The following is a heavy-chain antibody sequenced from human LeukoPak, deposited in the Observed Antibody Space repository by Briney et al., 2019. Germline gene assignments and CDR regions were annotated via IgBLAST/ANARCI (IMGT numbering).Heavy chain of an antibody. Sequence: PGGSLRLSCAASGFTFSSYSMNWVRQAPGKGLEWVSSISSSSSYIYYADSVKGRFTISRDNAKNSLYLQMNTLRPEDTAVYYCARERQNKDFWSGGDYWSQGTLVTVSS. CDR1: GFTFSSYS. V-gene: IGHV3-21*01. J-gene: IGHJ4*02. D-gene: IGHD3-3*01. CDR2: ISSSSSYI. CDR3: ARERQNKDFWSGGDY.